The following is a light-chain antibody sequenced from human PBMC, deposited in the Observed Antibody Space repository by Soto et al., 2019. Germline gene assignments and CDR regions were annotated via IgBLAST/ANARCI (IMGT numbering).Light chain of an antibody. CDR3: CSYASSSTYV. Sequence: QSALTQPASVSGSPGQSITISCTGTSSDVGNYNLVSWYQHDPGKAPKLLIYEGSKRPSGVSDRFSGSKSGNTASLTISGFQAEDEADYYCCSYASSSTYVFGTGTKLTVL. CDR2: EGS. CDR1: SSDVGNYNL. V-gene: IGLV2-23*01. J-gene: IGLJ1*01.